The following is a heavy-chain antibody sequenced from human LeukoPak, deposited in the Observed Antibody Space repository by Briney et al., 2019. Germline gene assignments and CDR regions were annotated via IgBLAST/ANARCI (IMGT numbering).Heavy chain of an antibody. CDR1: GFTFSSYW. D-gene: IGHD6-19*01. Sequence: GGSLRLSCAASGFTFSSYWMSWVRQVPGKGLEWVANIKQDGSEKYYVDSVKGRFTISRDNAKKSLYLQMNSLRAEDTAVYYCARDKIAVAGTGAFDIWGQGTMVTVSS. V-gene: IGHV3-7*01. CDR2: IKQDGSEK. J-gene: IGHJ3*02. CDR3: ARDKIAVAGTGAFDI.